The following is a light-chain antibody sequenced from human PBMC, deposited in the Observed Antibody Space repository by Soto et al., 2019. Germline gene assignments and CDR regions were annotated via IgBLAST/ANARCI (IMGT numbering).Light chain of an antibody. V-gene: IGKV3-15*01. CDR2: GAS. Sequence: EIVMTQSPTTLSVSPGERATLSCRASQSVSTNLAWYQQKPGQVPSLLIYGASTRASGIPARFSGSGSGTEFTLTIGSLQSEDFAAYYCQQYSSSPSFGRGTRLEI. CDR3: QQYSSSPS. CDR1: QSVSTN. J-gene: IGKJ5*01.